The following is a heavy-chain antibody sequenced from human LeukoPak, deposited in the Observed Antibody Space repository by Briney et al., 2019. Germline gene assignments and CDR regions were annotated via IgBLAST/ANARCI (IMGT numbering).Heavy chain of an antibody. CDR2: ISYDGSNK. D-gene: IGHD3-3*01. J-gene: IGHJ6*03. V-gene: IGHV3-30*04. CDR1: GFTFSSYA. CDR3: ARDRITIFGVVINSLMDV. Sequence: GGSLRLSCVASGFTFSSYAMHWVRQAPGKGLEWVAVISYDGSNKYYADSVKGRFTISRDNSKNTLYLQMNSLRAEDTAVYYCARDRITIFGVVINSLMDVWGKGTTVTVSS.